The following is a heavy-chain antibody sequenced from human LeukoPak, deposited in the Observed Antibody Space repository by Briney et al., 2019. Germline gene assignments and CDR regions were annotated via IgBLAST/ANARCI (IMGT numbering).Heavy chain of an antibody. CDR3: ARRSGCRYYYYMDV. D-gene: IGHD5-12*01. CDR1: GGSISSYY. Sequence: KPSETLSLTCTVSGGSISSYYWSWIRQPPGKGLEWIGEINHSGSTNYNPSLKSRVTISVDTSKNQFSLKLSSVTAADTAVYYCARRSGCRYYYYMDVWGKGTTVTVSS. CDR2: INHSGST. V-gene: IGHV4-34*01. J-gene: IGHJ6*03.